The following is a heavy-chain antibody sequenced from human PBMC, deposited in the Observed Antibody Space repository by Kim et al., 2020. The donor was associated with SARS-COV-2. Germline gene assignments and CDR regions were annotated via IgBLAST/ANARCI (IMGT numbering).Heavy chain of an antibody. D-gene: IGHD1-1*01. Sequence: GGSLRLSCAASGFTFSDYYMSWIRQAPGKGLEWVSYISSSSSYTNYADSVKGRFTISRDNAKNSLYLQMNSLRAEDTAVYYCASRREFRNWNDWYFDLWGRGTLVTVSS. CDR2: ISSSSSYT. CDR1: GFTFSDYY. CDR3: ASRREFRNWNDWYFDL. V-gene: IGHV3-11*03. J-gene: IGHJ2*01.